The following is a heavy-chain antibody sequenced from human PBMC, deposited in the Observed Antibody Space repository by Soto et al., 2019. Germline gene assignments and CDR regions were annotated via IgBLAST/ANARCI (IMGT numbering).Heavy chain of an antibody. D-gene: IGHD2-15*01. CDR1: GFTFSSYW. V-gene: IGHV3-74*01. CDR3: AKARCSGNSCYVPDY. CDR2: ITTDGSST. J-gene: IGHJ4*01. Sequence: GGSLRLSCAASGFTFSSYWMHWVRQAPGKGLVWVSRITTDGSSTNYADSVQGRFTISRDNAKNTLYLQMNSLRVEDTAVYYCAKARCSGNSCYVPDYWGHGSLVTVSS.